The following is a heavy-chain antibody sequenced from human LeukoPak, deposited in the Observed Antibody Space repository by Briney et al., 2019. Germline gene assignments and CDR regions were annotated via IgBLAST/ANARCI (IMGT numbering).Heavy chain of an antibody. CDR2: IDTSGST. D-gene: IGHD3-22*01. CDR1: GGSISSGSYY. Sequence: SQTLSLTCTVSGGSISSGSYYWSWIRQPAGKGLEWIGRIDTSGSTNYNPSLKSRVTISVDTSKNQFSLKLSSVTAADTAVYYCARDLWGYYDSSGQGWFDPWGQGTLVTVSS. CDR3: ARDLWGYYDSSGQGWFDP. J-gene: IGHJ5*02. V-gene: IGHV4-61*02.